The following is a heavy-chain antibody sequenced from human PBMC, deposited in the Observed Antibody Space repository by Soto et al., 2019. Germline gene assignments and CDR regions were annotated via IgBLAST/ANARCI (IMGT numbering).Heavy chain of an antibody. V-gene: IGHV4-59*01. J-gene: IGHJ4*02. CDR1: GGSISRYY. Sequence: SETLSLTCTVSGGSISRYYWSWIRQPPGKGLEWIGYFYYSGSTNYNPSLKSRVTVSVDTSKNQFSLKLSSVTAADTAVYYCARGGWKLFDYWGQGTLVTVSS. D-gene: IGHD6-19*01. CDR2: FYYSGST. CDR3: ARGGWKLFDY.